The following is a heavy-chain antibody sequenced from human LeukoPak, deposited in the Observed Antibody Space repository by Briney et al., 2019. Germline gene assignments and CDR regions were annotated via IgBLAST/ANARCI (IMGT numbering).Heavy chain of an antibody. CDR3: ARDEGTSGYDLLDY. CDR1: GFTFSSYA. Sequence: GGSLRLSCAASGFTFSSYAMSWVRQAPGKGLEGVSAISGSGGSTYYADSVKGRFTISRDNAKDSLYLQMNSLRAEDTAVYYCARDEGTSGYDLLDYWGQGTLVTVSS. V-gene: IGHV3-23*01. J-gene: IGHJ4*02. CDR2: ISGSGGST. D-gene: IGHD5-12*01.